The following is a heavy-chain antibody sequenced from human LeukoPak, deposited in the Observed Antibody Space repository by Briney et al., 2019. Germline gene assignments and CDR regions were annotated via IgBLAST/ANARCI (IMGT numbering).Heavy chain of an antibody. V-gene: IGHV1-69*13. CDR2: IIPIFGTA. D-gene: IGHD3-10*01. CDR1: GGTFSSYA. Sequence: ASVKVSCKASGGTFSSYAISWVRQAPGQGLEWMGGIIPIFGTANYAQKFQGRVTITADESTSTAYMELSSLRSEDTAVYYCARAPVRGVISYFDYWGQGTLVTVSS. CDR3: ARAPVRGVISYFDY. J-gene: IGHJ4*02.